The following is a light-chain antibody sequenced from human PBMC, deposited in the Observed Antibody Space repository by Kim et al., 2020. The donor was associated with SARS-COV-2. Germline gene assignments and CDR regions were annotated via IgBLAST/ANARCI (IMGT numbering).Light chain of an antibody. CDR2: GNT. J-gene: IGLJ7*01. CDR1: SSNIGASYD. V-gene: IGLV1-40*01. Sequence: QSVLTQPPSVSGAPGQRVIISCTGSSSNIGASYDVHWYQRLPGTAPKLVIYGNTNRPSGVPDRFSSSKSGTSASLAITGLQAEDEADYYCQSYDNSLSGEVFGGGTQLTVL. CDR3: QSYDNSLSGEV.